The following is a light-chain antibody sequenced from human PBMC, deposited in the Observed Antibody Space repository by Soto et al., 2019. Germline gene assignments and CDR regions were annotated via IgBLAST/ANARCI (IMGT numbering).Light chain of an antibody. CDR1: QSISSW. Sequence: DIQMTQSPSTLSASVRDRVTITCRASQSISSWLAWYQQKPGKAPKLLIYKASSLESGVPSRFSGSGSGTEFTLTISSLQPDDLATYYCQQYNSYWTFGQGTKVEIK. V-gene: IGKV1-5*03. CDR2: KAS. CDR3: QQYNSYWT. J-gene: IGKJ1*01.